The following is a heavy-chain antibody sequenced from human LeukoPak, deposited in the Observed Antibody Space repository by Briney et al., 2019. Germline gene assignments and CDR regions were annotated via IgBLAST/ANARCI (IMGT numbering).Heavy chain of an antibody. CDR3: ARDSRYYDFWSGYLDY. J-gene: IGHJ4*02. D-gene: IGHD3-3*01. CDR2: ISTSGNT. CDR1: SGFISNYY. V-gene: IGHV4-4*07. Sequence: SSETLSLTCSVSSGFISNYYWSWIRQPAGKGLEWIGRISTSGNTNYSPSLKSRVTMPVDTSKNQFFLNLRSVTAADTTVYYCARDSRYYDFWSGYLDYWGQGALVTVSS.